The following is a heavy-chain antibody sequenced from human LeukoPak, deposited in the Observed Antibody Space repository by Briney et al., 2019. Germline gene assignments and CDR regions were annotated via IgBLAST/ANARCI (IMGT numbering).Heavy chain of an antibody. CDR1: GFTFSSYA. D-gene: IGHD6-6*01. CDR3: ARVVVSSSSDYFDY. J-gene: IGHJ4*02. Sequence: GGSLRLSCAASGFTFSSYAMHWVRQAPGKGLEWVAVTSYDESNKYYADSVKGRFTISRDNSRNTLYLQMNSLRGEDTAVYYCARVVVSSSSDYFDYWGQGTLVTVSS. V-gene: IGHV3-30*04. CDR2: TSYDESNK.